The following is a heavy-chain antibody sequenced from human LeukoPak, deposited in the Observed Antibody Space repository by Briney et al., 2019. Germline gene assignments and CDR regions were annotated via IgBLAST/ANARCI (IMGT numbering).Heavy chain of an antibody. CDR3: ARDPYYYDSSGHAYYYYYGMDV. V-gene: IGHV4-34*01. CDR1: GGSFSGYY. CDR2: INHSGRT. Sequence: PSETLSLTCAVYGGSFSGYYWSWIRQPPGKGLEWIGEINHSGRTNYNPSLKSRVTISVDTSKNQFSLKLSSVTAADTAVYYCARDPYYYDSSGHAYYYYYGMDVWGQGTTVTVSS. D-gene: IGHD3-22*01. J-gene: IGHJ6*02.